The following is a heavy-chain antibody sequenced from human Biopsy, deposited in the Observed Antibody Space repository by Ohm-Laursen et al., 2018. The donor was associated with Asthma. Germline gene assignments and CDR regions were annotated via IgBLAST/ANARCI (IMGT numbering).Heavy chain of an antibody. Sequence: SSVKVSCKVSGGSFSNFAFSWVRQAPGHGLEWMGTILTKFDTTSYAEKFQGRVTITADKSTSTTYMELSRLRSEDTAVYYCARSYDTDSYPVLVLDYWGQGTLVTVSS. D-gene: IGHD3-22*01. CDR3: ARSYDTDSYPVLVLDY. CDR1: GGSFSNFA. CDR2: ILTKFDTT. V-gene: IGHV1-69*06. J-gene: IGHJ4*02.